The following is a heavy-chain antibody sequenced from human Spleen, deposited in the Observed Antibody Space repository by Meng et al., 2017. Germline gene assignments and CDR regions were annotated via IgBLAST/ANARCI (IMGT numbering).Heavy chain of an antibody. Sequence: GESLKISCAASGFTFSSYWMEWVCQVPGKGLVWVSHMNTDGSTRRYADSVRGRFTISRDNAKNTLYLQMNSLRADDTAVYYCAKNLRWNALDIWGQGILVTVSS. J-gene: IGHJ3*02. D-gene: IGHD4-23*01. CDR3: AKNLRWNALDI. V-gene: IGHV3-74*01. CDR2: MNTDGSTR. CDR1: GFTFSSYW.